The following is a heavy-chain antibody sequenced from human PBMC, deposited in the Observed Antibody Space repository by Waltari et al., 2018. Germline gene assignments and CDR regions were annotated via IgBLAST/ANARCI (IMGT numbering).Heavy chain of an antibody. D-gene: IGHD3-10*01. CDR3: AGFGAP. V-gene: IGHV7-4-1*02. J-gene: IGHJ5*02. Sequence: QVQLVQSGSELKKPGASVKVSCKASGYNFTTYAMNWVRQAPGQGLEWMGWSNTNTGHPTYAQGFTGRFVFSLDTSITTAFLEISSLKAEDTALYYCAGFGAPWGQGTLVTVSS. CDR1: GYNFTTYA. CDR2: SNTNTGHP.